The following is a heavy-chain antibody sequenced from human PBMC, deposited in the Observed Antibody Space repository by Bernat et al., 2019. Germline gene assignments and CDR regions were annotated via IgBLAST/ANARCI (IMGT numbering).Heavy chain of an antibody. V-gene: IGHV4-34*01. CDR1: GGSFSGYY. D-gene: IGHD6-6*01. CDR3: AREYSSSSGLGAFDI. Sequence: QVQLQQWGAGLLKPSETLSLTCAVYGGSFSGYYWCWIRQPPGKGLGWIGEINHSGSTNYNPSLKSRVTISVDTSKNQFSLKLSSVTDADTAVYYCAREYSSSSGLGAFDIWGQGTMVTVSS. CDR2: INHSGST. J-gene: IGHJ3*02.